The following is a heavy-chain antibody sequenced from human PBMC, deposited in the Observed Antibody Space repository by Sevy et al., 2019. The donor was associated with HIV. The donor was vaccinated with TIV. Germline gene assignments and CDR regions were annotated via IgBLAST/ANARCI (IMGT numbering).Heavy chain of an antibody. D-gene: IGHD1-26*01. V-gene: IGHV3-48*02. Sequence: GGSLRLSCAASGLTFSRYIMNWVRQAPGKGLEWVSYITGGSTAKYHADSVKGRFTISRDNAKNSLYLQMSSLRDDDTAVYYCAGSYSGSGDFDSWGQGTLVTVSS. J-gene: IGHJ5*01. CDR2: ITGGSTAK. CDR1: GLTFSRYI. CDR3: AGSYSGSGDFDS.